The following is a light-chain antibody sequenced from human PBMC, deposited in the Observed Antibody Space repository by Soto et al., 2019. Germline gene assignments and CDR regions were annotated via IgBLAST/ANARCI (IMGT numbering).Light chain of an antibody. CDR3: QQYNNWLSIT. CDR2: GAS. V-gene: IGKV3-15*01. J-gene: IGKJ5*01. Sequence: EIVMTQSPATLSVSPGERATLSCRASQSVSSSLAWYQQKPGQAPRLLIYGASTRATGIPARFSGSGSGTEFTLTISSLQSEDFAVYSCQQYNNWLSITFGQGTRLEIK. CDR1: QSVSSS.